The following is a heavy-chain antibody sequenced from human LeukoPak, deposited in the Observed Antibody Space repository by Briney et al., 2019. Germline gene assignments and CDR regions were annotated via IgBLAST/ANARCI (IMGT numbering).Heavy chain of an antibody. CDR2: IYTSGST. CDR1: GGSFSGYY. J-gene: IGHJ5*02. D-gene: IGHD6-19*01. V-gene: IGHV4-4*09. Sequence: SETLSLTCAVYGGSFSGYYWSRIRQPPGKGLEWIGYIYTSGSTNYNPSLKSRVTISVDTSKNQFSLKLSSVTAADTAVYYCARDIAVAGTSRLDPWGQGTLVTVSS. CDR3: ARDIAVAGTSRLDP.